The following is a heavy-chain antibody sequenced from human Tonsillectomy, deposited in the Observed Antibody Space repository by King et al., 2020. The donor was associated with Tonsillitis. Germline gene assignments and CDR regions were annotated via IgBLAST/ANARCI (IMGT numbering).Heavy chain of an antibody. Sequence: VQLQQWGAGLLKPSETLSLTCAVYDGSFNGYYWSWIRQPPGKGLEWIGEINHSGSTNYNPSLKNRVTISIDTSKNHFSLTLSSVTAADTAVYYCARGKSDFWTGYPDYFDYWGRGTPVTVSS. CDR1: DGSFNGYY. J-gene: IGHJ4*02. CDR2: INHSGST. D-gene: IGHD3/OR15-3a*01. V-gene: IGHV4-34*01. CDR3: ARGKSDFWTGYPDYFDY.